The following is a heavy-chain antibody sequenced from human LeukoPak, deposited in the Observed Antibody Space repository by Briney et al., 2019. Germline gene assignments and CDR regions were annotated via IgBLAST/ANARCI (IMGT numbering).Heavy chain of an antibody. D-gene: IGHD6-13*01. CDR3: AHSRAPYRGGPHEYSRSWSGGWFDP. Sequence: VSGPTLVNPTQTLTLTCTFSGFSLNTYGVGVGWIRQPPGKALEWLALIYWDDNKRYSPSLKSRLTITKDTSKNQVVLTMTNMDPVDTATYFCAHSRAPYRGGPHEYSRSWSGGWFDPWGQGTLVTVSS. V-gene: IGHV2-5*02. CDR1: GFSLNTYGVG. CDR2: IYWDDNK. J-gene: IGHJ5*02.